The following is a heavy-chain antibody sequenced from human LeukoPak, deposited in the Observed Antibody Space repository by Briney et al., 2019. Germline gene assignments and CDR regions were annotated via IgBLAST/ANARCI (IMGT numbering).Heavy chain of an antibody. CDR3: AKIPYGDYRVNFDY. CDR1: GFTFDDYA. D-gene: IGHD4-17*01. J-gene: IGHJ4*02. CDR2: ISWNSGSI. Sequence: GGSLRLSCAASGFTFDDYAMHWVRQAPGKGLEWVSGISWNSGSIGYADSVKGRFTISRDNAKNSLYLQMNSLRAEDTAVYYCAKIPYGDYRVNFDYWGQGTLVTVSS. V-gene: IGHV3-9*01.